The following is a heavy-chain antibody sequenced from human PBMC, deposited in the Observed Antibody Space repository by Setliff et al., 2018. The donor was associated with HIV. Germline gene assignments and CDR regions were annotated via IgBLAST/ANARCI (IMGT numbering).Heavy chain of an antibody. CDR3: ARPRGNDYAGSGFDN. CDR2: IYPDDSDT. J-gene: IGHJ4*02. V-gene: IGHV5-51*01. CDR1: GYSFATYW. Sequence: PGESLKISCKGSGYSFATYWIGWVRQMPGKGLEWVGVIYPDDSDTRYSPSFQGQVTISADKSINTAYLQWSGLKASDTAMYYCARPRGNDYAGSGFDNWGQGTLVTVSS. D-gene: IGHD2-2*01.